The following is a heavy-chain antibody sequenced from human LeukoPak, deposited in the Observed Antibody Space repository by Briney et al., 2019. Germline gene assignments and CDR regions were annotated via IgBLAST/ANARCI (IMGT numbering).Heavy chain of an antibody. CDR3: ARTAALGKLYWFEP. Sequence: SETLSLTCAVYGGSFSGYYWSWIRQPPGKGLEWIGEINHSGSTNYNPSLKSRVTISVDTSKNQFSLKLSSVTAADTAVYFCARTAALGKLYWFEPWGQGTLITVSS. CDR2: INHSGST. CDR1: GGSFSGYY. J-gene: IGHJ5*02. D-gene: IGHD3-16*01. V-gene: IGHV4-34*01.